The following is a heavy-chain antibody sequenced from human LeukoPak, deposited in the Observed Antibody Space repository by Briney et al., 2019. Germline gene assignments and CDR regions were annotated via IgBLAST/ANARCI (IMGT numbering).Heavy chain of an antibody. CDR2: IYYTGST. CDR1: GGSISSSSYY. V-gene: IGHV4-39*07. CDR3: ASTGGYSYGWLNRALDY. J-gene: IGHJ4*02. Sequence: PSETLSLTCTVSGGSISSSSYYWAWIRQPPGKGLEWIGSIYYTGSTYYNPSLKSRVTISVDTSKNQFSLRLSSVTAADTAVYYCASTGGYSYGWLNRALDYWGQGTLVTVSS. D-gene: IGHD5-18*01.